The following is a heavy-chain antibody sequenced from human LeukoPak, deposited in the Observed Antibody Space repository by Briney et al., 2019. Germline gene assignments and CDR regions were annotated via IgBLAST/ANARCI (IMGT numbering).Heavy chain of an antibody. V-gene: IGHV3-48*01. CDR1: GFTFSSYS. D-gene: IGHD3-3*01. CDR2: ISSSSSTI. CDR3: ARSVYDFWSGYPVGFSYYMDV. J-gene: IGHJ6*03. Sequence: PGGSLRLSCAASGFTFSSYSMNWVRQAPGKGLEWVSYISSSSSTIYYADSVKGRFTISRDNAKNSLYLQMNSLRAEDTAVYSCARSVYDFWSGYPVGFSYYMDVWGKGTTVTVSS.